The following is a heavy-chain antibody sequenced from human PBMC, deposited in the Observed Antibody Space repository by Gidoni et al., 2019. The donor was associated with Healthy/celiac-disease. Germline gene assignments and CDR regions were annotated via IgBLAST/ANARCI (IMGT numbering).Heavy chain of an antibody. V-gene: IGHV3-30*18. Sequence: QVQLVESGGGVVPPGRSPRPSLSASRFPFSRSCLPWVPPAPRKGLEWVAVISYDGSNKYYADSVKGRFTISRDNSKNTLYLQMNSLRAEDTAVYYCAKDFDPLKRPVLRFLEWFEGGGYYFDYWGQGTLVTVSS. J-gene: IGHJ4*02. D-gene: IGHD3-3*01. CDR3: AKDFDPLKRPVLRFLEWFEGGGYYFDY. CDR1: RFPFSRSC. CDR2: ISYDGSNK.